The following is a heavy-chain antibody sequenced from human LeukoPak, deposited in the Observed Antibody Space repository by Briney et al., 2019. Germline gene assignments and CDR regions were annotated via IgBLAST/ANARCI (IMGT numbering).Heavy chain of an antibody. CDR3: AREPSAPYGGYFDY. D-gene: IGHD4-23*01. Sequence: TSETLSLTCSVSGGSISTGGYYWSWIRQHPGKGLEWIGYIYDSGNTYYNPSLKSRVTISVDTPKNQFSLKLGSVTVADTAVYYCAREPSAPYGGYFDYWGQGTLVTVSS. CDR2: IYDSGNT. J-gene: IGHJ4*02. CDR1: GGSISTGGYY. V-gene: IGHV4-31*03.